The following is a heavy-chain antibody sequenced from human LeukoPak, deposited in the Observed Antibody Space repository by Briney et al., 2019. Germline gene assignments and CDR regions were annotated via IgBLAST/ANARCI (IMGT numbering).Heavy chain of an antibody. V-gene: IGHV3-33*06. CDR1: GFTFSSYG. CDR3: AKLNGYGGNSGYFDY. J-gene: IGHJ4*02. D-gene: IGHD4-23*01. CDR2: ILSDGSKE. Sequence: PGGSLRLSCAASGFTFSSYGMHCVRQAPGKGLEWVAVILSDGSKEFYTDSVKGRFTISRDNSKNTLYLQMNSLRAEDTAVYYCAKLNGYGGNSGYFDYWGQGTLVTVSS.